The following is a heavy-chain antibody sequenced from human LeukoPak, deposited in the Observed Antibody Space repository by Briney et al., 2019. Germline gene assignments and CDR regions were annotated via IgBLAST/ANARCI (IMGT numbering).Heavy chain of an antibody. CDR3: AKELRRELRGSALDY. J-gene: IGHJ4*02. D-gene: IGHD1-26*01. CDR2: ISGSGGNT. V-gene: IGHV3-23*01. CDR1: GFTFSSDG. Sequence: GGSLRLSCAASGFTFSSDGMSWVRQAPGKGLEWVSDISGSGGNTYYAHSVKGRFTISRDNSKNTQYLQMDSLRAEDTAVYYCAKELRRELRGSALDYWGQGTLVTVSS.